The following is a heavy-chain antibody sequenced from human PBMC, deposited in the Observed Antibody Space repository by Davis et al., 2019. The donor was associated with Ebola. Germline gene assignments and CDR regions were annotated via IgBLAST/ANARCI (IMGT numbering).Heavy chain of an antibody. CDR2: IRSKAYGGTT. CDR1: GFTFGDYA. Sequence: GESLKISCTASGFTFGDYAMSWFRQAPGKGLEWVGFIRSKAYGGTTEYAASVKGRFTISRDDSKSIAYLQMNSLKTEDTAVYYCTRVPQLLWFGELLFRDYYYGMDVWGKGTTVTVSS. CDR3: TRVPQLLWFGELLFRDYYYGMDV. J-gene: IGHJ6*04. D-gene: IGHD3-10*01. V-gene: IGHV3-49*03.